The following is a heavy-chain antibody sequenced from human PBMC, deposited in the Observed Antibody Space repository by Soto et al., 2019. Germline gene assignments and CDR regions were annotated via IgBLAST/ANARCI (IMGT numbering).Heavy chain of an antibody. CDR3: ATGLMGERYSSGWYGRGYYYGMDV. Sequence: SETLSLTCAVYGGSFSGYYWSWIRQPPGKGLEWIGEINHSGSTNYNPSLKSRVTISVDTSKNQFSLKLSSVTAADTAVYYCATGLMGERYSSGWYGRGYYYGMDVWGQGTTVTVSS. D-gene: IGHD6-19*01. CDR2: INHSGST. CDR1: GGSFSGYY. J-gene: IGHJ6*02. V-gene: IGHV4-34*01.